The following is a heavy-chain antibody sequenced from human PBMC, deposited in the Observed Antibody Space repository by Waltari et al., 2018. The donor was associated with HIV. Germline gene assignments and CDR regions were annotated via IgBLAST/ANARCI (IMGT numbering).Heavy chain of an antibody. CDR1: GFPFSSYS. J-gene: IGHJ4*02. CDR3: ARDRQFAFDD. D-gene: IGHD2-15*01. CDR2: ISSSGSAL. Sequence: EVQLVESGGGLVQPGGSLRLSCAASGFPFSSYSVNWVRQAPGKGLEWVSYISSSGSALYYADSVKGRFSISRDNAKNSLDLQLNSLRGEDTAVYYCARDRQFAFDDWGQGTLVTVSS. V-gene: IGHV3-48*01.